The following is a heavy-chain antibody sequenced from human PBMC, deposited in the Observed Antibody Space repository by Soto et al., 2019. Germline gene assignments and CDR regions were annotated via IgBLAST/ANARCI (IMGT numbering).Heavy chain of an antibody. CDR3: ARHGVGDILTGQPDY. J-gene: IGHJ4*02. CDR2: IYPGDSDT. D-gene: IGHD3-9*01. V-gene: IGHV5-51*01. Sequence: PGESLKISCKGSGYSFTSYWIGWVRQMPGKGLELLGIIYPGDSDTRYSPSFQGQVTISADKSISTAYLQWSSLKASDTAMYYCARHGVGDILTGQPDYWGQGTLVTVSS. CDR1: GYSFTSYW.